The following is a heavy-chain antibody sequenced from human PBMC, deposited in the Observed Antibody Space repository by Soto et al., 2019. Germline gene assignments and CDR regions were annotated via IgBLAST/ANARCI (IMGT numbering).Heavy chain of an antibody. V-gene: IGHV4-59*11. CDR2: IYNSGGT. J-gene: IGHJ4*02. D-gene: IGHD6-13*01. CDR3: AREILLASYTSRWYFFDS. Sequence: SETLSLTCAVSGGSINTHYWSWIRQPPGQGLEWIGYIYNSGGTNYNPSLESRVTISMDTSKSQFSLNLRSVTAADTAVYYCAREILLASYTSRWYFFDSWGQGTLVTVSS. CDR1: GGSINTHY.